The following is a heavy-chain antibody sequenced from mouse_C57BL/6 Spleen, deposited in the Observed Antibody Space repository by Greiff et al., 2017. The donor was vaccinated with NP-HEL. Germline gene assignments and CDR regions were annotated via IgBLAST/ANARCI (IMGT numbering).Heavy chain of an antibody. CDR3: AREANWGTWFAY. CDR1: GYAFSSSW. Sequence: VQLQQSGPELVKPGASVKISCKASGYAFSSSWMNWVKQRPGKGLEWIGRIYPGDGDTNYNGKFKGKATLTAEKSSSTAYMQLSSLTSEDSAVYFCAREANWGTWFAYWGQGTLVTVSA. V-gene: IGHV1-82*01. D-gene: IGHD4-1*01. J-gene: IGHJ3*01. CDR2: IYPGDGDT.